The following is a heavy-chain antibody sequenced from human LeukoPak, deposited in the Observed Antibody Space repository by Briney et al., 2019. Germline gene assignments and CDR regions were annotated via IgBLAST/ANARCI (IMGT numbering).Heavy chain of an antibody. J-gene: IGHJ4*02. Sequence: GGSLRLSCTASGCPFSDYSMNWVRQAPGKGLEWISYIGISSGNTKYADSVKGRFTISADNARNSLYLQMNSLRVEDTAVYYCARDHNYAFDNWGQGTLVSVSS. D-gene: IGHD1-1*01. CDR2: IGISSGNT. CDR3: ARDHNYAFDN. V-gene: IGHV3-48*04. CDR1: GCPFSDYS.